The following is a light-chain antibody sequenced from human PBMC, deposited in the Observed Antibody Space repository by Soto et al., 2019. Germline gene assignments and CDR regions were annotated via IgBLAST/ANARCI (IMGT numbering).Light chain of an antibody. V-gene: IGKV3-20*01. Sequence: EIVLTQSPGTLSFCPWERSTLSCRASQSVSSSYLAWYQQKPGQAPRLLIYGASSRATGIPDRFSGSGSGTDFTLTISRLEPEDFAVYYCQQYGSSPQTFGQGTKVDI. CDR1: QSVSSSY. J-gene: IGKJ1*01. CDR2: GAS. CDR3: QQYGSSPQT.